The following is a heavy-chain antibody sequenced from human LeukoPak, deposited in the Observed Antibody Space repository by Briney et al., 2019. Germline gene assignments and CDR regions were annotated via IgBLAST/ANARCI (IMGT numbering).Heavy chain of an antibody. CDR3: ARLTYYDFWSGYNYXXDI. CDR2: INPSSGGT. J-gene: IGHJ3*02. V-gene: IGHV1-2*02. CDR1: GYTFTGYY. D-gene: IGHD3-3*01. Sequence: ASVKVSCKASGYTFTGYYMHWVRQAPGQGLEWMGGINPSSGGTNYAQKFQGRVTMTRDTSISTAYMELSRLRSDDTAVYYCARLTYYDFWSGYNYXXDIXXXGTXVTVS.